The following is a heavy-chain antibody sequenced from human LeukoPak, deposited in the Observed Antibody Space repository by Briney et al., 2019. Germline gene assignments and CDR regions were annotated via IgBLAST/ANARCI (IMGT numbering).Heavy chain of an antibody. D-gene: IGHD3-10*01. Sequence: SSETLSLTCAVYGGSFSGYYWSWIRQPPGKGLEWIGEINHSGSTNYNPSLKSRVTISVDTSKNQFSLKLSSVTAADTAVYYCASGGYYGSGNDFRFDPWGQGTLVTVSS. CDR2: INHSGST. CDR1: GGSFSGYY. CDR3: ASGGYYGSGNDFRFDP. J-gene: IGHJ5*02. V-gene: IGHV4-34*01.